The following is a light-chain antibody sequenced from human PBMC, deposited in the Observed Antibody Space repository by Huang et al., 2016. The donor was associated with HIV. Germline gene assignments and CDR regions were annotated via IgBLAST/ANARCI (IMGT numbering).Light chain of an antibody. V-gene: IGKV1-5*03. Sequence: DIQMTQSPSTLSASVGDRVTITCRASQSISSWLAWYQQKPGKAPKLLIYQASSLESGFPSRFSGSGSGTEFTLTISSLQPDDFATYYCQQYNSYPTFGQGTKLEIK. J-gene: IGKJ2*01. CDR2: QAS. CDR1: QSISSW. CDR3: QQYNSYPT.